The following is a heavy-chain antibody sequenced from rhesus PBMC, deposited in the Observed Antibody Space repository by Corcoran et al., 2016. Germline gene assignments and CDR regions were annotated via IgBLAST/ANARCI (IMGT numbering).Heavy chain of an antibody. CDR2: IYGSSGST. Sequence: QVQLQESGPGLVTPSETLSLTCAVSGGSISSNSWSWIRQPPGKGLEWIGYIYGSSGSTYYTPSLKSRVTISTDTSKNQFSLKLSSVTAADTAVYYCAREGYGSSYYFDYWGQGVLVTVSS. CDR1: GGSISSNS. J-gene: IGHJ4*01. CDR3: AREGYGSSYYFDY. D-gene: IGHD4-29*01. V-gene: IGHV4-160*01.